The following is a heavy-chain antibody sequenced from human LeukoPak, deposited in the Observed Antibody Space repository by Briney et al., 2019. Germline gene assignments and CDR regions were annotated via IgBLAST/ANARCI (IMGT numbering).Heavy chain of an antibody. CDR1: GFTFDDYA. Sequence: GGSLRLSCAASGFTFDDYAMHWVRQAPGKGLEWVSGISWNSGSIGYADSVKGRFTISRDNAKNSLYLQMNSLRAEDTALYYCASQGSIDAFDIWGQGTMVTVSS. V-gene: IGHV3-9*01. J-gene: IGHJ3*02. CDR3: ASQGSIDAFDI. D-gene: IGHD2/OR15-2a*01. CDR2: ISWNSGSI.